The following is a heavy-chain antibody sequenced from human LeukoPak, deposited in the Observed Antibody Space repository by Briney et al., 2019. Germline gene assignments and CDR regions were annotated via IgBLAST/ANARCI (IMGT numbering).Heavy chain of an antibody. CDR2: IYPGDSDT. V-gene: IGHV5-51*01. Sequence: GESLKTSCKGSGYSFTSYWIGWVRQMPGKGLEWMGIIYPGDSDTRYSPSFQGQVTISADKSISTAYLQWSSLKASDTAMYYCARRPDYYDSSGFLADYWGQGTLVTVSS. CDR3: ARRPDYYDSSGFLADY. CDR1: GYSFTSYW. D-gene: IGHD3-22*01. J-gene: IGHJ4*02.